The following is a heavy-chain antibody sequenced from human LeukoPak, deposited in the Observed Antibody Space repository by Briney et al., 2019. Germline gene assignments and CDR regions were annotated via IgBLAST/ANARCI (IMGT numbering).Heavy chain of an antibody. D-gene: IGHD1-26*01. CDR2: IYSGGST. CDR1: GFTVSSNY. J-gene: IGHJ3*02. Sequence: GRSLRLSCAASGFTVSSNYMSWVRQAPGKGLEWVSIIYSGGSTFYADSVKGRFTISRDNSRNTLYLQMNSLRAEDTAVYYCARGGSYLSAFDIWGQGTMVTVSS. CDR3: ARGGSYLSAFDI. V-gene: IGHV3-53*01.